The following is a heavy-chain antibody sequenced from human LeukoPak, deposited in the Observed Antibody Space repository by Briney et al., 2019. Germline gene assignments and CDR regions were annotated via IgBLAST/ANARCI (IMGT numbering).Heavy chain of an antibody. CDR2: ISSSSSYI. J-gene: IGHJ4*02. Sequence: NPGGSLRLSCAASGLTFSSYSMNWVRQAPGKGLEWVSSISSSSSYIYYADSVKGRFTISRDNAKNSLYLQMNSLRAEDTAVYYCARDLKYQGSSCPDYWGQGTLVTVSS. D-gene: IGHD6-13*01. CDR1: GLTFSSYS. V-gene: IGHV3-21*01. CDR3: ARDLKYQGSSCPDY.